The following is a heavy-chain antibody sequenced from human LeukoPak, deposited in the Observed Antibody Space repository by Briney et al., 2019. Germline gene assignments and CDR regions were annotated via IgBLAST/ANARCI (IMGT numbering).Heavy chain of an antibody. V-gene: IGHV3-23*01. CDR1: GSTFSSYA. CDR2: ISGSGGST. Sequence: GGSLRLSCSASGSTFSSYAMSWVRQAPGKGLEWVLAISGSGGSTYYADSVKGRFTISRDNSKNTLYLQMNSLRAEDTAVYYCAKAIWTYDSSGYYFDYWGQGTLVTVSS. CDR3: AKAIWTYDSSGYYFDY. D-gene: IGHD3-22*01. J-gene: IGHJ4*02.